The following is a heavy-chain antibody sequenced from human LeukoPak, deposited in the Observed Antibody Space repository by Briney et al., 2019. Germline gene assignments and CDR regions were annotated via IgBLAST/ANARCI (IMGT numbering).Heavy chain of an antibody. V-gene: IGHV3-23*01. Sequence: PGGSLRLSCAASGFTFSSYAMNWVRQAPGKGLEWVSGISSSGGSTSYADSVKGRFTISRDNSKNTLYLQMNSLRAEDTAVYYCARAMGVTVTTCSDYWGQGTLVTVSS. J-gene: IGHJ4*02. CDR3: ARAMGVTVTTCSDY. D-gene: IGHD4-17*01. CDR2: ISSSGGST. CDR1: GFTFSSYA.